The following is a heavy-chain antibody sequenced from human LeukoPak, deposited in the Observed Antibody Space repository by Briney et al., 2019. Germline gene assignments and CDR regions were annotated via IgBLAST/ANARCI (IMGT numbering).Heavy chain of an antibody. Sequence: GASVKVSCKASGYTFTGYAMNWVRQAPGQGLEWMGWINPNSGGTNYAQKFQGRVTMTRDTSISTAYMELSRLRSDDTAVYYCARDRRLSYYYDSSGSVRAFDIWGQGTMVTVSS. CDR1: GYTFTGYA. D-gene: IGHD3-22*01. CDR3: ARDRRLSYYYDSSGSVRAFDI. CDR2: INPNSGGT. J-gene: IGHJ3*02. V-gene: IGHV1-2*02.